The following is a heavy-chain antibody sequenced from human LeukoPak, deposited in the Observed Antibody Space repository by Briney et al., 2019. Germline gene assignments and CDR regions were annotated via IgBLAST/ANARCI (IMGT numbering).Heavy chain of an antibody. CDR3: GKDLAGGYLLDY. CDR2: ITWDGATT. CDR1: GFALNGYT. J-gene: IGHJ4*02. Sequence: PGGSLRLSCVASGFALNGYTMHWLRQARGEGLEWGTLITWDGATTYYADSMKRRFTISRDNSKNSVFLQMSSLRTEATALYCCGKDLAGGYLLDYWGQGTLVTVSS. D-gene: IGHD3-16*01. V-gene: IGHV3-43*01.